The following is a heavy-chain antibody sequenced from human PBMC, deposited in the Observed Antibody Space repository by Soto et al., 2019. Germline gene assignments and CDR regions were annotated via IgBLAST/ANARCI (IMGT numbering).Heavy chain of an antibody. Sequence: QVQLVQSGAEVKKPGATLNVSCKASGYTFTSYDINWVRQATGQGLEWMGWMNPNSGNTGYAQKFQGRVTMTRNTSISTAYMELSSLGSEDTAVYFCARERSAAGTGWFDPWGQGTLVTVSS. V-gene: IGHV1-8*01. D-gene: IGHD6-13*01. CDR3: ARERSAAGTGWFDP. CDR1: GYTFTSYD. CDR2: MNPNSGNT. J-gene: IGHJ5*02.